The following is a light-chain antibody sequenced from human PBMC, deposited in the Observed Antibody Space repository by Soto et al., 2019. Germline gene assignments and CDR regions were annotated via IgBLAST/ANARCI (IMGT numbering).Light chain of an antibody. CDR2: GAS. CDR3: QQYQNLWT. CDR1: QSVNSN. Sequence: ETVMTQSPATLSVSPGERATLSCRASQSVNSNLAWYQQKLGQAPRVLIYGASTRATGIPDRFSGSGSGTEFILTISSLQSEDFAIYYCQQYQNLWTFGQGTKVDIK. J-gene: IGKJ1*01. V-gene: IGKV3-15*01.